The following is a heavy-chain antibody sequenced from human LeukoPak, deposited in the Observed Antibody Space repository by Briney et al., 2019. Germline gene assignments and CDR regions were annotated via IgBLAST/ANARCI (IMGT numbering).Heavy chain of an antibody. CDR3: ARDGAGTTLVGWFDP. CDR2: ISSSSSYI. CDR1: GFTFSSYS. V-gene: IGHV3-21*01. D-gene: IGHD1-1*01. J-gene: IGHJ5*02. Sequence: GESLRLSCAASGFTFSSYSMNWVRQAPGKGLEWVSSISSSSSYIYYADSVKGRFAISRDNAKNSLYLQMNSLRAEDTAVYYCARDGAGTTLVGWFDPWGQGTLVTVSS.